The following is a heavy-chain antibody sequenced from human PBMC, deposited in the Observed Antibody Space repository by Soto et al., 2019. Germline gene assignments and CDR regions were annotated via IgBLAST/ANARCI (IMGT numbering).Heavy chain of an antibody. V-gene: IGHV1-18*01. J-gene: IGHJ5*02. CDR3: AREVTDGYSSSWYDD. D-gene: IGHD6-13*01. Sequence: ASVKVSGKASGYTFTSYGISWVRQAAGQGLEWMGWISAYNGNTNYAQKLQGRVTMTTDTSTSTAHMKLKSLRSDDTAVYSCAREVTDGYSSSWYDDWGQGTLVTVSS. CDR2: ISAYNGNT. CDR1: GYTFTSYG.